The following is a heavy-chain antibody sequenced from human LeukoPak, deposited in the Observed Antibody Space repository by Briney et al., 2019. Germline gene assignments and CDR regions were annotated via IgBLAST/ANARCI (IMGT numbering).Heavy chain of an antibody. D-gene: IGHD5-24*01. CDR1: GFTFSSYS. CDR2: ISSSSSYI. CDR3: ARDLCDSYGMDV. V-gene: IGHV3-21*01. Sequence: GGSLRLSCAASGFTFSSYSMNWVRQAPGKGLEWVSSISSSSSYIYYADSVKGRFTISRDNAKNSLYLQMNSLRAEDTAVYYCARDLCDSYGMDVWGQGTTVTVSS. J-gene: IGHJ6*02.